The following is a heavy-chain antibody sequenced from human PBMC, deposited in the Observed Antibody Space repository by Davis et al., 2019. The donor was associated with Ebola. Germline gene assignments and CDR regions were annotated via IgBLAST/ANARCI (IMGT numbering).Heavy chain of an antibody. Sequence: SVKVSCKASGGTFSSYAISWVRQAPGQGLEWMGGIIPIFGTANYAQKFQGRVTITADKSTSTAYMELSSLRSEDTAVYYCARGSLQIGYYYYGMDVWGQGTTVTVSS. J-gene: IGHJ6*02. CDR1: GGTFSSYA. CDR2: IIPIFGTA. CDR3: ARGSLQIGYYYYGMDV. V-gene: IGHV1-69*06. D-gene: IGHD2-21*01.